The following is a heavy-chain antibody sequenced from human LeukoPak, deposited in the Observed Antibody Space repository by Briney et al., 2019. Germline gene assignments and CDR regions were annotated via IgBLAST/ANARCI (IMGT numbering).Heavy chain of an antibody. J-gene: IGHJ6*02. Sequence: PSETLSLTCTVSGGSISSYYWSWIRQPPGKGLEWIGYIYYSGSTNYNPSLKSRVTISVDTSKNQFSLKLSSVTAADTAVYYCAGLAYSYGQLDYYGMDVWGQGTTVTVSS. V-gene: IGHV4-59*08. D-gene: IGHD5-18*01. CDR1: GGSISSYY. CDR2: IYYSGST. CDR3: AGLAYSYGQLDYYGMDV.